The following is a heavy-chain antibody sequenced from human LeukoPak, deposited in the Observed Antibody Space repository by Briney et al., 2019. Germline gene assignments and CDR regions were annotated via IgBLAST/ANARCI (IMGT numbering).Heavy chain of an antibody. CDR3: AKRITATTGFYFDS. Sequence: GGSLRLSCVGSGFSFSSFAMSWVRQGPGRGLELVSTISGGGRLTYYADSVKGRFTISRDDSKNMQFLEMSSLRPEDTAVYFCAKRITATTGFYFDSWGQRALVTVSA. V-gene: IGHV3-23*01. D-gene: IGHD1-26*01. CDR2: ISGGGRLT. J-gene: IGHJ4*02. CDR1: GFSFSSFA.